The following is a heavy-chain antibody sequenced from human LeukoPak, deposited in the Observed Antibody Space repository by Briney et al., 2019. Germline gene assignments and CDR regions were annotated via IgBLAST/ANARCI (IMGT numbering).Heavy chain of an antibody. Sequence: GAAVKVSCKASGGTFSSYAISWVRQARGQGLEWMGGLIPIFGKANYAQKFKGRVTITADKPTSKTYMELSSVRSEETAVYYCARDLHYYGSGKNYYFDYWGQGTLVTVSS. J-gene: IGHJ4*02. D-gene: IGHD3-10*01. CDR2: LIPIFGKA. CDR1: GGTFSSYA. V-gene: IGHV1-69*06. CDR3: ARDLHYYGSGKNYYFDY.